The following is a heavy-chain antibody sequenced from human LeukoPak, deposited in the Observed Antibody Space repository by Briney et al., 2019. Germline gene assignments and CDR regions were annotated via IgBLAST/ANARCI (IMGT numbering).Heavy chain of an antibody. J-gene: IGHJ5*01. CDR3: ANTSYDSTGPSFDY. CDR2: IQYDGSSN. CDR1: GFTFSSYG. Sequence: PGGSLRLSCTTSGFTFSSYGMHWVRQAPGKGLEWVAFIQYDGSSNYYADFVKGRFTVSRDNSKNTLYLQMSRLRAEDTAVYYCANTSYDSTGPSFDYWGHGTLVTVSS. V-gene: IGHV3-30*02. D-gene: IGHD3-22*01.